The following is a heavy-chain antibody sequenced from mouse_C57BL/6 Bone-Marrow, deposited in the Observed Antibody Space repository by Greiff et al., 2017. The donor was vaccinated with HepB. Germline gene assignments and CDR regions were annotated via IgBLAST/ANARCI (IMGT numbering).Heavy chain of an antibody. J-gene: IGHJ4*01. V-gene: IGHV1-55*01. CDR1: GYTFTSYW. D-gene: IGHD2-3*01. CDR2: IYPGSGST. Sequence: VKLQQPGAELVKPGASVKMSCKASGYTFTSYWITWVKQRPGQGLEWIGDIYPGSGSTNYNEKFKSKATLTVDTSSSTAYMQLSSLTSEDSAVYYCARYDGYYVPYAMDYWGQGTSVTVSS. CDR3: ARYDGYYVPYAMDY.